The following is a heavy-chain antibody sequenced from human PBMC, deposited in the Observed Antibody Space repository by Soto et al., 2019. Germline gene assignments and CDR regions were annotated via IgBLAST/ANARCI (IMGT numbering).Heavy chain of an antibody. V-gene: IGHV1-18*04. CDR3: ERATWYSSSWSTPSAWFDP. D-gene: IGHD6-13*01. CDR2: ISAYNGNT. J-gene: IGHJ5*02. CDR1: AYTFTSYG. Sequence: GSVKVSCKASAYTFTSYGISGGVQAPGQGLEWMGWISAYNGNTNYAQKLQGRVTMTTDTSTSTAYTELRSLRSDDTAVYYCERATWYSSSWSTPSAWFDPWGQGTLVTVYS.